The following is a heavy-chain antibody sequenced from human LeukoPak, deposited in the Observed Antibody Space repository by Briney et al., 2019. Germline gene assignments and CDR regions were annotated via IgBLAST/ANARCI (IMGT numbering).Heavy chain of an antibody. CDR3: ARHKRSGRVDY. V-gene: IGHV4-34*01. Sequence: PSETLSLTCAVYGGSFSGYYWSWIRQPPGKGLEWIGEINHSGSTNYNPYLKSRVTISVDTSKNQFSLKLSSVTAADTAVYYCARHKRSGRVDYWGQGTLVTVSS. D-gene: IGHD3-10*01. CDR2: INHSGST. CDR1: GGSFSGYY. J-gene: IGHJ4*02.